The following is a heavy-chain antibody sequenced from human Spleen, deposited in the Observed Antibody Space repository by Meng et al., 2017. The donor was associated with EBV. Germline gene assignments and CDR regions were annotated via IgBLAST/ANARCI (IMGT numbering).Heavy chain of an antibody. J-gene: IGHJ4*02. V-gene: IGHV4-4*02. CDR3: ARDAGQWEKDSYFDY. D-gene: IGHD1-26*01. CDR2: IFHSGST. CDR1: GGSITSANW. Sequence: QVQLQGPGPGLVTPSGTLSLTCAVSGGSITSANWWTWVRQPPGKGLEWIGEIFHSGSTNYNPSLKSRVTMSVDKSKNQFSLNLRSVTAADTAVYYCARDAGQWEKDSYFDYWGQGTLVTVSS.